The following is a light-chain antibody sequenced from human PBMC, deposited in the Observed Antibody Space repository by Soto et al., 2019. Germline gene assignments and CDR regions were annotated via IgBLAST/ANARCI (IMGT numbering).Light chain of an antibody. CDR1: SSDVGGYNF. CDR3: SSYTTRTTVV. Sequence: QSVLTQPASVFGSPGQSITFSCTGTSSDVGGYNFVSWYQQHPGKAPKLMIYEVSSRPSGVSNRFSGSKSGNTASLTISGLQPEDEADYYCSSYTTRTTVVFGNGTKVTVL. J-gene: IGLJ1*01. V-gene: IGLV2-14*03. CDR2: EVS.